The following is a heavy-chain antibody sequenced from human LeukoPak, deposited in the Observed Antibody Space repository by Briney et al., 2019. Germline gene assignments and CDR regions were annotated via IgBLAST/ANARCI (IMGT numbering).Heavy chain of an antibody. CDR3: ARLYYDFWSGYYKPDAFDL. D-gene: IGHD3-3*01. CDR2: IFYSGST. Sequence: SETLSLTCTVSGGPISSLYWSWIRQPPGKGLEWIGYIFYSGSTNYNPSLKSRVTISVDTSKNQFPLKLSSVTAADTAVYYFARLYYDFWSGYYKPDAFDLWGQGTMVTISS. J-gene: IGHJ3*01. V-gene: IGHV4-59*11. CDR1: GGPISSLY.